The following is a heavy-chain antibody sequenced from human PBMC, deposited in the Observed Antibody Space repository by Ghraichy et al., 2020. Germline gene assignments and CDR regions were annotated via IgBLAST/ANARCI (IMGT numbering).Heavy chain of an antibody. J-gene: IGHJ4*02. V-gene: IGHV4-39*01. D-gene: IGHD2-15*01. Sequence: LSLTCTFSGGSISSTSYYWGWIRQPPGKGLEWIGSIYYSGSTYYNASLTSRVTISEDTSKNRFSLKLSSVTAADTAVYYCARGKGYCSGGSCYGSDYWGQGTLVTVSS. CDR3: ARGKGYCSGGSCYGSDY. CDR2: IYYSGST. CDR1: GGSISSTSYY.